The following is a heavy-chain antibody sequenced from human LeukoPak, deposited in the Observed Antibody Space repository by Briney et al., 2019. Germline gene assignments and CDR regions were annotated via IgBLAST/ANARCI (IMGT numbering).Heavy chain of an antibody. CDR2: VWYDGSNK. CDR1: GFTFSSYG. CDR3: ASTTHSSGWYRDDAFDI. J-gene: IGHJ3*02. Sequence: GGSLRLSCAASGFTFSSYGMHWVRQAPGMGLEWVAVVWYDGSNKYYADSVKGRFTISRDNSKNTLYLQMNSLRAEDTAVYYCASTTHSSGWYRDDAFDIWGQGTMVTVSS. D-gene: IGHD6-19*01. V-gene: IGHV3-33*01.